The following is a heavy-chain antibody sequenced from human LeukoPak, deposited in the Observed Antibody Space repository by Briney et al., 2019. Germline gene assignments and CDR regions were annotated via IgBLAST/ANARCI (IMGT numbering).Heavy chain of an antibody. CDR2: IIPIFGTA. CDR3: ARGVTGTIYYMDV. V-gene: IGHV1-69*05. Sequence: SVKVSCKASGGTFSSYAISWVRQAPGQGLEWMEGIIPIFGTANYAQKFQGRVTITTDESTSTAYMELSSLRSEDTAVYYCARGVTGTIYYMDVWGKGTTVTVSS. D-gene: IGHD1-20*01. J-gene: IGHJ6*03. CDR1: GGTFSSYA.